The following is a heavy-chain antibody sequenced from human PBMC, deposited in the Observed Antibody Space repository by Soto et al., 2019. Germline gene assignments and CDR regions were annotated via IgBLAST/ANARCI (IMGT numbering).Heavy chain of an antibody. J-gene: IGHJ4*02. Sequence: EVHLVEAGGGLVQPGGFLTLSCAASGFTFGGFPLDWGRPAPGKGLEWVSTLSSSSAYIYYAESVKGRFTISRDNARSTLYLQMNSLRLDDTAVYFCARDGLTFGGDWGQGTLVAVSS. CDR3: ARDGLTFGGD. CDR2: LSSSSAYI. V-gene: IGHV3-21*06. CDR1: GFTFGGFP. D-gene: IGHD3-16*01.